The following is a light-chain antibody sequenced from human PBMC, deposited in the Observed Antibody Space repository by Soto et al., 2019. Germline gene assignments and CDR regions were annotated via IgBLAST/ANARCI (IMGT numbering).Light chain of an antibody. CDR2: GAS. Sequence: EIVLTQSPATLSVSPVERATLSCRASQSVNKHLAWYQQRPGQAPRLLMYGASTRADGIPARFTGSGSGTEFTLTISSLQSEDFAVYYCQQYHIWPPWTSGQGTKVDI. J-gene: IGKJ1*01. CDR3: QQYHIWPPWT. CDR1: QSVNKH. V-gene: IGKV3-15*01.